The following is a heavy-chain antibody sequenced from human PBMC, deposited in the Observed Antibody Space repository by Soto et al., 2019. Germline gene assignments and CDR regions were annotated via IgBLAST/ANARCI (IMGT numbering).Heavy chain of an antibody. CDR1: GYSFTKYH. CDR3: ARVAGHKNARFDT. D-gene: IGHD2-15*01. Sequence: ASVKVACKASGYSFTKYHMHWVRQAPGQGLEWMGWINPGSGVTNQAQKFQGRVTMTRDTSITTTYMELNSLTSDDTAVYYCARVAGHKNARFDTWGQGALVTVSS. J-gene: IGHJ4*02. V-gene: IGHV1-2*02. CDR2: INPGSGVT.